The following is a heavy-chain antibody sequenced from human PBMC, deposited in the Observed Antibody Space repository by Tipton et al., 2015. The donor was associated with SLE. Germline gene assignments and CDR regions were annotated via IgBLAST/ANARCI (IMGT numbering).Heavy chain of an antibody. J-gene: IGHJ4*02. V-gene: IGHV4-30-2*01. CDR1: GGSISSGGYS. D-gene: IGHD1-26*01. CDR2: IYHSGST. CDR3: ASLSKWELGY. Sequence: TLSLTCAVSGGSISSGGYSWSWIRQPPGKGLEWIGYIYHSGSTYYNPSLKSRVTISVDRSKNQFSLKLSSVTAADTAVYYCASLSKWELGYWGQGTLVTVSS.